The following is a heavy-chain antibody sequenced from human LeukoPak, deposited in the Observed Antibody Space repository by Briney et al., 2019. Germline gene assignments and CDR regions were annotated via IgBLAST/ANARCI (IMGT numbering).Heavy chain of an antibody. D-gene: IGHD1-26*01. Sequence: GRSLRLSCAASGFTFSSYWMHWVRQAPGKGLVWVSRINSDGSSTSYADSVKGRFTISRDNAKNTLYLQMNSLRAEDTAVYYCARVRSGSSAGNYGMDVWGQGTTVTVSS. V-gene: IGHV3-74*01. CDR1: GFTFSSYW. J-gene: IGHJ6*02. CDR3: ARVRSGSSAGNYGMDV. CDR2: INSDGSST.